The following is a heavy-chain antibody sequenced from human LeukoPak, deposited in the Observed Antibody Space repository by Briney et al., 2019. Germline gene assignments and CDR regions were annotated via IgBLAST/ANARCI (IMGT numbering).Heavy chain of an antibody. CDR3: AKEHSASGSVDY. Sequence: PGGSLRLSCAASGFTFDAYAMYWVRHAPGKGLECVSLIGGHGGSTYYADSVKGRFTISRDNSKNSLYLQMNSLRTEDIALYYCAKEHSASGSVDYWGQGTLVTVSS. CDR2: IGGHGGST. V-gene: IGHV3-43*02. CDR1: GFTFDAYA. D-gene: IGHD1-26*01. J-gene: IGHJ4*02.